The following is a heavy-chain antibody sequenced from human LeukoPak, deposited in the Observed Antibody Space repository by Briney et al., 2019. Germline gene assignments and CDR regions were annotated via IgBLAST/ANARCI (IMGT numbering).Heavy chain of an antibody. CDR3: AKGRIETTVTSYYYYMDV. Sequence: GGSLRLSCAVSGFTFSSYAMSWVRQAPGKGLEWVSYISSSSSTIYYADSVKGRFTISRDNAKNSLYLQMNSLRAEDTAVYYCAKGRIETTVTSYYYYMDVWGKGTTVTVSS. CDR1: GFTFSSYA. J-gene: IGHJ6*03. D-gene: IGHD4-11*01. V-gene: IGHV3-48*01. CDR2: ISSSSSTI.